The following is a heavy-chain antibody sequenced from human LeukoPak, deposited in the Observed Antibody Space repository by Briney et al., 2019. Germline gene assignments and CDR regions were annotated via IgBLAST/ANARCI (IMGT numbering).Heavy chain of an antibody. CDR2: ISSSSTI. CDR3: ARLGLRFSQYYYYMDV. Sequence: GGSLRLSCAASGFTFSSYSMNWVRQAPGKGLEWVSYISSSSTIYYADSVKGRFTISRDNAKNSLYLRMNSLRAEDTAVYYCARLGLRFSQYYYYMDVWGKGTTVTVSS. D-gene: IGHD5-12*01. J-gene: IGHJ6*03. V-gene: IGHV3-48*01. CDR1: GFTFSSYS.